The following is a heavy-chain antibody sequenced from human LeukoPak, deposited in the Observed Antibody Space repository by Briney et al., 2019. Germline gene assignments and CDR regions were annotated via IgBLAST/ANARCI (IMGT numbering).Heavy chain of an antibody. CDR2: INHSGST. J-gene: IGHJ5*02. Sequence: PSETLSLTCAVYGGSFSGYYWSWIRQPPGKGLEWIGEINHSGSTNYNPSLKSRVTISVDTSKNQFSLKLSSVTAADTAVYYCASAWIAAAGTYWFDPWGQGTLVTASS. D-gene: IGHD6-13*01. CDR1: GGSFSGYY. V-gene: IGHV4-34*01. CDR3: ASAWIAAAGTYWFDP.